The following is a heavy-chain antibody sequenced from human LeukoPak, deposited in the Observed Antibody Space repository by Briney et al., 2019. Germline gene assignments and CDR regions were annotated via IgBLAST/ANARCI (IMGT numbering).Heavy chain of an antibody. J-gene: IGHJ4*02. CDR1: GGSISSGSYY. CDR3: ARVNDILTGPFDY. Sequence: PSQTLSLTCTVSGGSISSGSYYWSWIRQPAGKGLEWIGRIYTSGSTNYNPSLKSRVTISVHTSKNQFSLELSSVTAADTAVYYCARVNDILTGPFDYWGQGTLVTVSS. V-gene: IGHV4-61*02. D-gene: IGHD3-9*01. CDR2: IYTSGST.